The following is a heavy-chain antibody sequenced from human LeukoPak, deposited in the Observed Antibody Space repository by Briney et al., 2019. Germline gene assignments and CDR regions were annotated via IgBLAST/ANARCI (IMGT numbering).Heavy chain of an antibody. Sequence: ASVKVSCKASGYTFSNYYMHWVRQAPGQGLEWMGWINPSSGGTNFAQKFQGRVTMTRDTSISTAYMELHGLRSDDTAVYYCARHVSSCHEDYWGQGTLVTVSS. V-gene: IGHV1-2*02. CDR2: INPSSGGT. CDR1: GYTFSNYY. CDR3: ARHVSSCHEDY. J-gene: IGHJ4*02. D-gene: IGHD2-8*01.